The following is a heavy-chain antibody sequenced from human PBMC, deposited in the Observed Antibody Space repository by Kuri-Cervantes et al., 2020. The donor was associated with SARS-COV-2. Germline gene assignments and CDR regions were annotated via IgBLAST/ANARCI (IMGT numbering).Heavy chain of an antibody. D-gene: IGHD6-13*01. CDR1: GFTFDDYA. J-gene: IGHJ4*02. Sequence: LSLTCAASGFTFDDYAMHWVRQAPGKGLEWVSGISWNSGSIGYADSVKGRFTISRDNAKNSLYLQMNSLRAEDTAVYYCAKPQQLVQHRFPPKYYFDYWGQGTLVTVSS. CDR2: ISWNSGSI. V-gene: IGHV3-9*01. CDR3: AKPQQLVQHRFPPKYYFDY.